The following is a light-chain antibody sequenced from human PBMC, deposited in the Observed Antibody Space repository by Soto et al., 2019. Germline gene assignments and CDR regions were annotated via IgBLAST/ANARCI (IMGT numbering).Light chain of an antibody. Sequence: EIVMTQSPATLSVSPGERATLSCRASQSIRTNLAWYQQKPGQPPRLLIYVASSRATGIPDRFSGSGSGTDFTLTISRLEPEDFAVYYCQQYTISPPITFGQGTRLEIK. CDR1: QSIRTN. V-gene: IGKV3D-15*02. CDR2: VAS. CDR3: QQYTISPPIT. J-gene: IGKJ5*01.